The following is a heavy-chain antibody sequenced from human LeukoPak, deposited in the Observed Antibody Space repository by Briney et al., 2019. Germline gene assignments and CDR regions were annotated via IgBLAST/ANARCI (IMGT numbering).Heavy chain of an antibody. V-gene: IGHV1-24*01. CDR2: FDPEDGET. J-gene: IGHJ4*02. CDR1: GYTLTDLS. Sequence: ASVKVSCKVSGYTLTDLSMHWVRQAPGKGLEWMGGFDPEDGETIYAQKFQGRVTMTEDTSTDTAYMELSSLRSEDTAVHYCAVRGSTSWYSAYYFDYWGQGTLVTVSS. CDR3: AVRGSTSWYSAYYFDY. D-gene: IGHD6-13*01.